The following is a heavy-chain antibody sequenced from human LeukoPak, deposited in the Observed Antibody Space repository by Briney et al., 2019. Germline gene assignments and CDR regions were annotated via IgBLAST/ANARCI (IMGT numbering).Heavy chain of an antibody. CDR1: GYTFTDYY. V-gene: IGHV1-69-2*01. Sequence: ASVKASCKASGYTFTDYYMHWVQQAPGKGLEWMGRVDPEDGETIYAEKFQGRVTITADTSTDTAYMELSSLRSEDTAVYYCATGSMGYCSSTSCPSDYWGPGTLVTVSS. D-gene: IGHD2-2*01. J-gene: IGHJ4*02. CDR3: ATGSMGYCSSTSCPSDY. CDR2: VDPEDGET.